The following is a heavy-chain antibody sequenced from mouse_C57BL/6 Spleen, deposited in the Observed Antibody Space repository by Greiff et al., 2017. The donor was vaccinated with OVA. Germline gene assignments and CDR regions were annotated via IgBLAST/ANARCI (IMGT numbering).Heavy chain of an antibody. Sequence: EVQLQESGPGLVKPSQSLSLTCSVTGYSITSGYYWNWIRQFPGNKLEWMGYISYDGSHNSNPSLKNRISITRDTSKNQFFLKLNSVTTEDTATYYCARQLYAMDYWGQGTSVTVSS. V-gene: IGHV3-6*01. J-gene: IGHJ4*01. D-gene: IGHD3-3*01. CDR1: GYSITSGYY. CDR2: ISYDGSH. CDR3: ARQLYAMDY.